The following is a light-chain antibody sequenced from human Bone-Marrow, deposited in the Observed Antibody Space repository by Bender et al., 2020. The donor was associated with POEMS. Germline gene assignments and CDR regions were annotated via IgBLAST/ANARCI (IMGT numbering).Light chain of an antibody. V-gene: IGLV1-40*01. Sequence: QSVLTQPPSVSGAPGQRVTISCTGSSFNIGAGYDVHWYQQVPGTAPKLLIHGNTNRPSGVPDRFSGSKSGTSASLAITGLQAEDEANYYCSAFAGISTLLFGGGTKLTVL. CDR2: GNT. CDR1: SFNIGAGYD. CDR3: SAFAGISTLL. J-gene: IGLJ2*01.